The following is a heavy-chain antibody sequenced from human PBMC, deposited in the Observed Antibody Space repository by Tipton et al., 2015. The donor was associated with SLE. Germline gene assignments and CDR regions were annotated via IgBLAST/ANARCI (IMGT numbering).Heavy chain of an antibody. V-gene: IGHV4-59*01. CDR2: IYYSGST. CDR3: ARVRGRGYFQH. J-gene: IGHJ1*01. CDR1: GGSIGSYY. Sequence: TLSLTCTVSGGSIGSYYWSWIRQPPGKGLEWIGYIYYSGSTNYNPSLKSRVTISVDTSKNQFSLKLSSVTAADTAVYYCARVRGRGYFQHWGQGPLVTVSS. D-gene: IGHD3-10*01.